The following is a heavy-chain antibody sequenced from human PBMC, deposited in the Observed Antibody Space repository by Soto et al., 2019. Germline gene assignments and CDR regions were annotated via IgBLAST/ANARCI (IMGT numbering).Heavy chain of an antibody. CDR1: GYTLTELS. CDR3: ATDLYAVARDSSGYYKDV. J-gene: IGHJ6*02. D-gene: IGHD3-22*01. V-gene: IGHV1-24*01. Sequence: ASVKVSCKVSGYTLTELSMHWVRQAPGKGLEWMGGFDPEDGETIYAQKFQGRVTMTEDTSTDTAYMEPSSLRSEDTAVYYCATDLYAVARDSSGYYKDVWGQGTMVTVSS. CDR2: FDPEDGET.